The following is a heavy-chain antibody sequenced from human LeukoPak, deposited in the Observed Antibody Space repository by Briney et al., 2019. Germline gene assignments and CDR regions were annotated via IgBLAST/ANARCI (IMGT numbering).Heavy chain of an antibody. J-gene: IGHJ4*02. V-gene: IGHV3-23*01. D-gene: IGHD6-19*01. CDR1: GFTFSSYA. CDR2: ISNSGGST. CDR3: AKGRGSTYSSGWCLDY. Sequence: GGSLRLSCAASGFTFSSYAMSWVRQAPGKGLEWASTISNSGGSTYYAGSVKGRFTISRDDSKNTLFLQMNSLRADDTAVYYCAKGRGSTYSSGWCLDYWGQGTLVTVSS.